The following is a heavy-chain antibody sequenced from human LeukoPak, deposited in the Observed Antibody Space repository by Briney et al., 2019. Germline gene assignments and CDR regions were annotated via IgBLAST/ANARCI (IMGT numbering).Heavy chain of an antibody. Sequence: GGSLRLSCAASGFTFSSYSMNWVRQAPGKGLEWVSSIISSSSYIYYADSVKGRFTISRDNAKNSLYLQMNSLRAEDTAVYYCARVLASRHSYGVCDYWGQGTLVTVSS. J-gene: IGHJ4*02. CDR2: IISSSSYI. CDR3: ARVLASRHSYGVCDY. D-gene: IGHD5-18*01. V-gene: IGHV3-21*04. CDR1: GFTFSSYS.